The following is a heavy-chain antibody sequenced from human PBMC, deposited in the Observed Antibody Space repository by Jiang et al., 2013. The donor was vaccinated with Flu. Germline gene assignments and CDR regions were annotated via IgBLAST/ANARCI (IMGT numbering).Heavy chain of an antibody. CDR1: GYTFTGYY. CDR3: ARGGREGGSTYYYDSSGYYYFDY. Sequence: GAEVKKPGASVKVSCKASGYTFTGYYMHWVRQAPGQGLEWMGRINPNSGGTNYAQKFQGRVTMTRDTSISTAYMELSRLRSDDTVVYYCARGGREGGSTYYYDSSGYYYFDYWGQGTLVTVSS. D-gene: IGHD3-22*01. J-gene: IGHJ4*02. V-gene: IGHV1-2*05. CDR2: INPNSGGT.